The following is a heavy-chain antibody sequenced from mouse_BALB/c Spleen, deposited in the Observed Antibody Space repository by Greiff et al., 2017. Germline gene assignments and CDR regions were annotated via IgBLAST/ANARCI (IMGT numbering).Heavy chain of an antibody. CDR2: ISSGGSYT. CDR3: ARDGYDPLYYAMDY. J-gene: IGHJ4*01. V-gene: IGHV5-9-4*01. Sequence: DVKLVESGGGLVKPGGSLKLSCAASGFTFSSYAMSWVRQSPEKRLEWVAEISSGGSYTYYPDTVTGRFTISRDNAKNTLYLEMSSLRSEDTAMYYCARDGYDPLYYAMDYWGQGTSVTVSS. CDR1: GFTFSSYA. D-gene: IGHD2-2*01.